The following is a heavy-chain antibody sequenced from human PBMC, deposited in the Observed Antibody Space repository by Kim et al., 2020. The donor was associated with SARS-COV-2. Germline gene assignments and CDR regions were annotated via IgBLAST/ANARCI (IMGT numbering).Heavy chain of an antibody. CDR1: GYTFTSYG. CDR3: ARGDKGGYFDWFQHTPQFFDPLNGMDV. J-gene: IGHJ6*02. Sequence: ASVKVSCKASGYTFTSYGISWVRQAPGQGLEWMGWISAYNGNTNYAQKLQGRVTMTTDTSTSTAYMELRSLRSDDTAVYYCARGDKGGYFDWFQHTPQFFDPLNGMDVWGQGTTVTVSS. CDR2: ISAYNGNT. D-gene: IGHD3-9*01. V-gene: IGHV1-18*01.